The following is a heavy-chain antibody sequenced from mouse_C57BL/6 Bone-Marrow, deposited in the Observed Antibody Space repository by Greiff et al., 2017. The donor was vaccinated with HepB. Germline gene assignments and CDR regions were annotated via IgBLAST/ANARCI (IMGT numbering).Heavy chain of an antibody. CDR1: GYTFTDYY. D-gene: IGHD2-4*01. Sequence: VQLQQSGPVLVKPGASVKMSCKASGYTFTDYYMNWVKQSHGKSLEWIGVINPYNGGTSYNQKFKGKATLTVDKSSSTAYMELNSLTSEDSAVYYCASGPYDYDEGAWFAYWGQGTLVTVSA. CDR2: INPYNGGT. V-gene: IGHV1-19*01. CDR3: ASGPYDYDEGAWFAY. J-gene: IGHJ3*01.